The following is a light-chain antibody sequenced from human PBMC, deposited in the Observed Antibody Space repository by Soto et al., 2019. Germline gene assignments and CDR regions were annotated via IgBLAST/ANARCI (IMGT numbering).Light chain of an antibody. CDR1: QDISNY. CDR3: QKDKGFTLA. CDR2: AAS. V-gene: IGKV1-27*01. J-gene: IGKJ1*01. Sequence: DIQMTQSPSSLSASVGDRVTITCRASQDISNYLAWYQQKPGKVPKLLIYAASTLQSGVPSRFSGSGSGTDFTLTIRCLQPEDGETYYFQKDKGFTLAFGQRTTVQI.